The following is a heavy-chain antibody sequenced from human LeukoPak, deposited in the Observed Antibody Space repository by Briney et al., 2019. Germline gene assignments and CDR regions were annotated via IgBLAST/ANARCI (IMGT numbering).Heavy chain of an antibody. J-gene: IGHJ3*02. CDR1: GGSINNYY. CDR3: ARVRETNAFDI. V-gene: IGHV4-59*12. CDR2: IYSSGST. Sequence: SETLSLTCTVSGGSINNYYWSWIRQPPGKGLEWIGSIYSSGSTNYSPSLKSRVIISVDTSKSQFSLKLSSVTAADTAVYYCARVRETNAFDIWGQGTMVTVSS. D-gene: IGHD1-26*01.